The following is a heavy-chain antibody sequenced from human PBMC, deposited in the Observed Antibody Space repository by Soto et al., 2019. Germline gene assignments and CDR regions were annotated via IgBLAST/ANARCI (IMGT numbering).Heavy chain of an antibody. CDR1: GYTFTSYG. D-gene: IGHD1-26*01. V-gene: IGHV1-18*01. J-gene: IGHJ4*02. CDR3: ARDLGAQIVAY. Sequence: QVQLVQSGAEVKKPGASVKVSCKASGYTFTSYGISWVRQAPGQGLEWMGWISAYNGNTKYAQKLQGRVSMTTDTSTSTVYMELRSLRSDDTAVYYCARDLGAQIVAYWGQGTLVTVSS. CDR2: ISAYNGNT.